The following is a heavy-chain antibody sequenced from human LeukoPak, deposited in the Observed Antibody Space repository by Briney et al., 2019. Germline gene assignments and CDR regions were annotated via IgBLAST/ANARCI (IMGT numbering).Heavy chain of an antibody. CDR3: ARSYGSGSYRWFDP. CDR2: INPNSGGT. D-gene: IGHD3-10*01. CDR1: GYTFTAYY. V-gene: IGHV1-2*04. J-gene: IGHJ5*02. Sequence: ASVRVSSTASGYTFTAYYMHWVRQAPGQGLEWMGWINPNSGGTNYAQKFQGWVTMTRDTSISTAYMELSRLRSDDTAVYYCARSYGSGSYRWFDPWGQGTLVTVSS.